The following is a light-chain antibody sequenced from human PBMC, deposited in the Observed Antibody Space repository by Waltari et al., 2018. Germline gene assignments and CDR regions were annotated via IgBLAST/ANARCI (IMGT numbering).Light chain of an antibody. CDR1: SRDVGGYNY. V-gene: IGLV2-11*01. CDR2: DVS. Sequence: QSALTQPRSVSGSPGQSVTISCPGTSRDVGGYNYVSWAQQHPGKAPKLMIYDVSKRPSGVPERFSGSKSGNTASLTISGLQAEDEADYYCCSYAGNYSWVFGGGTKLTVL. J-gene: IGLJ3*02. CDR3: CSYAGNYSWV.